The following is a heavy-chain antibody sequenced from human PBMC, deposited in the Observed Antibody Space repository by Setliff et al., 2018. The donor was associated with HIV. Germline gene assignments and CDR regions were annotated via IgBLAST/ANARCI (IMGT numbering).Heavy chain of an antibody. V-gene: IGHV3-48*03. CDR2: ISSSGSTI. CDR1: GFTFRNYQ. D-gene: IGHD1-26*01. Sequence: PGGSLRLSCAASGFTFRNYQMNWVRQAPGKGLEWVSHISSSGSTIYYADSVKGRFTISRDNAKNSLFLQMNSLRAEDTAVYYCARSSTLPWELPYFDYWGQGTLVTVSS. J-gene: IGHJ4*02. CDR3: ARSSTLPWELPYFDY.